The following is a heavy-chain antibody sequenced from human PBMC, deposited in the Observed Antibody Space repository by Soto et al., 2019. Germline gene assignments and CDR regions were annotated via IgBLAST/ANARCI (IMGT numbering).Heavy chain of an antibody. CDR1: GFTVSSNY. J-gene: IGHJ6*02. CDR3: ASDREMTRGMDV. CDR2: IYSGGST. V-gene: IGHV3-66*01. Sequence: GGSLRLSCAASGFTVSSNYMSWVRQAPGKGLEWVSVIYSGGSTYYADSVKGRFTISRDNSKNTLYLQMNSLRAEDTAVYYCASDREMTRGMDVWGQGTTVTVS.